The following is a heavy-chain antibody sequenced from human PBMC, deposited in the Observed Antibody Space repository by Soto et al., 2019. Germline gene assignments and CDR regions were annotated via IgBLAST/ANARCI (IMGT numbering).Heavy chain of an antibody. CDR2: ISYDGSNK. CDR3: ARDKYCSGGSCSLDYYYYGMDV. CDR1: GFTFSSYA. J-gene: IGHJ6*02. Sequence: PGGSLRLSCAASGFTFSSYAMHWVRQAPGKGLEWVAVISYDGSNKYYADSVKGQFTISRDNSKNTLYLQMNSLRAEDTAVYYCARDKYCSGGSCSLDYYYYGMDVWGQGTTVTVSS. V-gene: IGHV3-30-3*01. D-gene: IGHD2-15*01.